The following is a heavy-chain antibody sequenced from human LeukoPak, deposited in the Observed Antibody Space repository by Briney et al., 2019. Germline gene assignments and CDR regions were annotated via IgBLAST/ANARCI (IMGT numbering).Heavy chain of an antibody. D-gene: IGHD7-27*01. Sequence: ASVKVSCKASGGTFSSYAISWVRQAPGQGLEWMGWMSPNSGDTGYAQKFQGRVTMTSDSSISTAYMELSSLRSEDTAIYYCVRTPPNWGFDYWGQGTLVTVSS. J-gene: IGHJ4*02. CDR2: MSPNSGDT. CDR1: GGTFSSYA. V-gene: IGHV1-8*02. CDR3: VRTPPNWGFDY.